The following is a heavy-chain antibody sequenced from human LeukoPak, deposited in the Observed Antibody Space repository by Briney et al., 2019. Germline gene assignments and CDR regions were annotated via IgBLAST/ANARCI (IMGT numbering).Heavy chain of an antibody. D-gene: IGHD4-17*01. J-gene: IGHJ4*02. V-gene: IGHV3-53*01. CDR1: GFTVSSNY. CDR3: ARELFYDYCASRHFVY. CDR2: IYSGGST. Sequence: PGGSLRLSCAASGFTVSSNYMSGGRPTPRKGLGRVSGIYSGGSTYYADSVKGRVTLSRDNPKNTLYLHMYSLRAEDTAVYYCARELFYDYCASRHFVYWGQGTLVTASS.